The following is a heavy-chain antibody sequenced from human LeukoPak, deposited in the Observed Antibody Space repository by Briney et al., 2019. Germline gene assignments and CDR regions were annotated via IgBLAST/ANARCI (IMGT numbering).Heavy chain of an antibody. D-gene: IGHD3-9*01. J-gene: IGHJ4*02. CDR3: ARDDFDYDILTAFPSPFDY. CDR1: GFTLSSYW. V-gene: IGHV3-7*01. Sequence: GGSLRLSCAASGFTLSSYWMSWVRQAPGKGLEWVANIKQDGSEKYYVDSVKGRFTISRDNAKNSLYLQMNSLRAEDTAVYYCARDDFDYDILTAFPSPFDYWGQGTLVTVSS. CDR2: IKQDGSEK.